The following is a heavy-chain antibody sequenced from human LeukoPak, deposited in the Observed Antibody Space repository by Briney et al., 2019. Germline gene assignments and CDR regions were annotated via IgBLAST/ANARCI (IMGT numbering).Heavy chain of an antibody. CDR2: ISPSADIK. J-gene: IGHJ4*02. V-gene: IGHV3-23*01. CDR3: AKDDAWLRYGE. CDR1: GITFSNHG. Sequence: PGGSLRLSCAASGITFSNHGMNWVRQAPGKGLEWVSGISPSADIKYYADSVKGRFTISRDNSKNMLYLEVISLTADDTAVYYCAKDDAWLRYGEWSQGTLVTVSS. D-gene: IGHD3-10*01.